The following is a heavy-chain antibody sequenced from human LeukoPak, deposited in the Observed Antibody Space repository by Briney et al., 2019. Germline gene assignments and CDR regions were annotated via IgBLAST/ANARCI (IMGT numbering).Heavy chain of an antibody. D-gene: IGHD3-10*01. Sequence: GGSLRLSCAASGFTISGYWMHWVRQAPGKGLVWVSRISGDGSITAYADSVKGRFTISRDNAKNTLYLQMNSLRAEDTAVYYCARGRAGNYYNHNDYWGQGTLVTASS. V-gene: IGHV3-74*01. CDR3: ARGRAGNYYNHNDY. CDR1: GFTISGYW. J-gene: IGHJ4*01. CDR2: ISGDGSIT.